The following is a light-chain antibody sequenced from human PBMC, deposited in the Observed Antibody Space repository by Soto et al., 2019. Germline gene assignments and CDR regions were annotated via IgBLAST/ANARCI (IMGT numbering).Light chain of an antibody. CDR1: QNVGSRH. V-gene: IGKV3-20*01. Sequence: EIVLTQSPGTLSLSPGERATLSCRAGQNVGSRHLAWYPQKPGQAPRLLIYGTSHTATGSAYRCSGGASCTWLRPNISSLKPGELVLYYWQRYGSSHRTFGEGPKVET. CDR2: GTS. J-gene: IGKJ1*01. CDR3: QRYGSSHRT.